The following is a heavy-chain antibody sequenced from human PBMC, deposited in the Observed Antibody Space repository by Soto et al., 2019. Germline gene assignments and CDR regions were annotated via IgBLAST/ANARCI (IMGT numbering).Heavy chain of an antibody. Sequence: QLQLQESGPGLVTPSETLSLTCTVSGGSISSSSYFWAWVRQSSAKGLEWIGSINYRGTTFYTASLRSRVTISIDTSKNQFSLTLNSVTAADTALYYCARLVACNGGSCKFDPWGQGTLVTVSS. CDR2: INYRGTT. CDR1: GGSISSSSYF. CDR3: ARLVACNGGSCKFDP. J-gene: IGHJ5*02. D-gene: IGHD2-15*01. V-gene: IGHV4-39*01.